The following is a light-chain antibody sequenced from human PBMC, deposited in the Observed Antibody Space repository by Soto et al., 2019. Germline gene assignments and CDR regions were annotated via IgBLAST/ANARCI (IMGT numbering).Light chain of an antibody. J-gene: IGKJ1*01. Sequence: DIQMTQSPSSLSASVGDRVTITCRASQSISSYLNWYQQKPGKAPKLPIYAASTLQSGVPSRLSGSGSGTDFTLTISCLQSEDFATYYCQQYYSYPQTFGQGTKVDIK. CDR3: QQYYSYPQT. CDR1: QSISSY. CDR2: AAS. V-gene: IGKV1-39*01.